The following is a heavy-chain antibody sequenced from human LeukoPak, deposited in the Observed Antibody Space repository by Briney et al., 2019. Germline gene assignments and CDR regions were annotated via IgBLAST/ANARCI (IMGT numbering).Heavy chain of an antibody. Sequence: GGSLRLSCAASGFTFSSYAMHWVRQAPGKGLEWVAVISYDGSNKYYADSVRGQFTLSRDNSKNTLYLQMNSLRAEDTAVYYCAREKRSATTVTTNAFDIWGQGTMVTVSS. CDR2: ISYDGSNK. V-gene: IGHV3-30-3*01. CDR1: GFTFSSYA. D-gene: IGHD4-17*01. J-gene: IGHJ3*02. CDR3: AREKRSATTVTTNAFDI.